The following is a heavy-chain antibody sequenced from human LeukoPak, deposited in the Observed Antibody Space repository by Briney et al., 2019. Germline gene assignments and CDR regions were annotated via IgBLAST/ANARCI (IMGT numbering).Heavy chain of an antibody. CDR3: TREGVIAAAGPFDY. J-gene: IGHJ4*02. V-gene: IGHV3-49*03. CDR2: IRSKAYGGTT. Sequence: PGGSLRLSCTASGFTFGDYAMSWFRQAPGKGPAWVGFIRSKAYGGTTEYAASVKGRFTISRDDSKSIAYLQMNSLKTEDTAVYYCTREGVIAAAGPFDYWGQGTLVTVSS. D-gene: IGHD6-13*01. CDR1: GFTFGDYA.